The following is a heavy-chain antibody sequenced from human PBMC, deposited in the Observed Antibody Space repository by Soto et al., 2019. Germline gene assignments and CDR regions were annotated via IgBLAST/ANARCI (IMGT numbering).Heavy chain of an antibody. CDR1: GGSFSGFY. Sequence: QVQLHQWGTELLKPSETLSLTCAVDGGSFSGFYWNWIRQTPGKGLEWIGEIDQSGGRQSGSTNYHPSLESRVIISGDTSKNQMSLTLSSVTAADTALYYCARGLKVGTTIYWYFDLWGRGTLVTVSS. J-gene: IGHJ2*01. V-gene: IGHV4-34*01. CDR3: ARGLKVGTTIYWYFDL. CDR2: IDQSGGRQSGST. D-gene: IGHD1-26*01.